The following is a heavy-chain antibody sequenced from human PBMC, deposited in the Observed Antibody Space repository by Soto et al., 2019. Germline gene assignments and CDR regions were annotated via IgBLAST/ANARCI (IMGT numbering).Heavy chain of an antibody. Sequence: QVQLQESGPGLVKPSQTLSLTCTVSGGSISSGGYYWSWIRQHPGKGLEWIGYIYYSGSTYYNPSLKSLVTIAVDTSKNQFSLQLSSVTAADTAVYYCARGWGSNYYYYGMDVWGQGTTVTVSS. J-gene: IGHJ6*02. CDR3: ARGWGSNYYYYGMDV. CDR2: IYYSGST. V-gene: IGHV4-31*01. CDR1: GGSISSGGYY. D-gene: IGHD3-16*01.